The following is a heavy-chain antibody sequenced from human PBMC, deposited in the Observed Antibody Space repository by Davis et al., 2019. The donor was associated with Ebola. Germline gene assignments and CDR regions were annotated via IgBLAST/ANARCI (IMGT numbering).Heavy chain of an antibody. V-gene: IGHV5-51*01. Sequence: GGSLRLSCQDSGNSFSSHWIGWVRQMPGKGLEWMGIIFTGDSDTRYRPSFRGQVTISADKSFKTAFLQWSSLKASDTARYYCATLRRTITGMDDGFDIWGQGTNVTVSS. CDR3: ATLRRTITGMDDGFDI. D-gene: IGHD1-20*01. CDR2: IFTGDSDT. J-gene: IGHJ3*02. CDR1: GNSFSSHW.